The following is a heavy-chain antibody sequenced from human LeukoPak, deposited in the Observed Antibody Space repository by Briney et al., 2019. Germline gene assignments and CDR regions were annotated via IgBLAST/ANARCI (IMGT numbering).Heavy chain of an antibody. CDR3: AKDLRGEFDAFDV. D-gene: IGHD3-16*01. V-gene: IGHV3-11*04. CDR2: ISSSGSTI. J-gene: IGHJ3*01. CDR1: GFTFSDYY. Sequence: PGGSLRLSCAASGFTFSDYYMSWIRQAPGKGLEWVSYISSSGSTIYYADSVKGRFTISRDNSKNTLYLQMNSLRVEDTAVFYCAKDLRGEFDAFDVWGQGTMVTVSS.